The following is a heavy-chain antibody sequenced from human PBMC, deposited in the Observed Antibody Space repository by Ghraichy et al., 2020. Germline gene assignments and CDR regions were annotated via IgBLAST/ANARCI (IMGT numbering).Heavy chain of an antibody. J-gene: IGHJ6*03. D-gene: IGHD2-2*01. V-gene: IGHV1-8*01. CDR3: ARVWQTVVPAAIRYYYYMDV. Sequence: ASVKVSCKASGYTFTSYDINWVRQATGQGLEWMGWMNPNSGNTGYAQKFQGRVTMTRNTSISTAYMELSSLRSEDTAVYYCARVWQTVVPAAIRYYYYMDVWGKGTTVTVSS. CDR2: MNPNSGNT. CDR1: GYTFTSYD.